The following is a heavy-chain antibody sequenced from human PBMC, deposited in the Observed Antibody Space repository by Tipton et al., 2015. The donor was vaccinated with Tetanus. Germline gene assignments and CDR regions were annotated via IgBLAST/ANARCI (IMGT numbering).Heavy chain of an antibody. CDR2: IHQSGST. J-gene: IGHJ4*02. CDR1: GGSISSGNW. V-gene: IGHV4-4*02. CDR3: ARGPKHWLAAGQVY. D-gene: IGHD6-19*01. Sequence: TLSLTCAVSGGSISSGNWWSWVRQSPGKGLEWIGEIHQSGSTSYNPSLKSRVSMSGDKSKKEISLKLNSVTAADTARYYCARGPKHWLAAGQVYWGQGRLVTGSS.